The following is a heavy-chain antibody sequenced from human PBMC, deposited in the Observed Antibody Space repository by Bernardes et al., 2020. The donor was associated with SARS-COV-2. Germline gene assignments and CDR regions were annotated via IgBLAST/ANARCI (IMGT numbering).Heavy chain of an antibody. Sequence: SVKVSCKASGGTFSSYAISWVRQAPGQGLEWMGRIIPIFGTANYAQKFQGRVTITADESTSTAYMELSSLRSEDTAVYYCARDPYYYDSSGYYYGVVWFDPWGQGTLVTVSS. D-gene: IGHD3-22*01. J-gene: IGHJ5*02. CDR2: IIPIFGTA. CDR1: GGTFSSYA. CDR3: ARDPYYYDSSGYYYGVVWFDP. V-gene: IGHV1-69*13.